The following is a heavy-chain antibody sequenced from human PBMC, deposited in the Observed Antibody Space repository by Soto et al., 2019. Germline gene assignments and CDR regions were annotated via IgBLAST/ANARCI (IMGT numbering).Heavy chain of an antibody. CDR2: IIPIFGTT. Sequence: SVKVSCKASGGTFGSDAITWVRQAPGQGLEWVGRIIPIFGTTNYAQNLQGRVTVSADKSTLTSYMELHSLTSDDTALYYCARDRTDSGYYTNWLDPWGQGTQVTVYS. CDR3: ARDRTDSGYYTNWLDP. D-gene: IGHD3-22*01. CDR1: GGTFGSDA. V-gene: IGHV1-69*06. J-gene: IGHJ5*02.